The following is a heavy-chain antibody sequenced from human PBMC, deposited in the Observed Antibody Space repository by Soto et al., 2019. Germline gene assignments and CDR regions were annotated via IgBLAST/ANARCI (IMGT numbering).Heavy chain of an antibody. V-gene: IGHV3-23*01. Sequence: GGSLRLSCAASGFTFSSHAMSWVRQAPGKGLEWVSAIGGSGGSTHYADSVKGRFTISRDNSKNTLYVQMNSLRAEDTAVYFCAKDIDSSYFDYWGQGSLVTVSS. CDR2: IGGSGGST. D-gene: IGHD6-19*01. CDR1: GFTFSSHA. J-gene: IGHJ4*02. CDR3: AKDIDSSYFDY.